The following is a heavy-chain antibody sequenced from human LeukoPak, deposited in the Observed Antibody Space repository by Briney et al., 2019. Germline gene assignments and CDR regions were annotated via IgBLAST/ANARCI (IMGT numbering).Heavy chain of an antibody. J-gene: IGHJ6*03. CDR1: GGSISSYY. Sequence: SETLSLTCTVSGGSISSYYWSWIRQPPGKGLEWIGYIYYSGSTNYNPSLKSRVTISVDTSENQFSLKLTSVTAADTAVYYCATLGRHKINYYYYMDVWGKGTTVTVSS. V-gene: IGHV4-59*12. CDR2: IYYSGST. D-gene: IGHD7-27*01. CDR3: ATLGRHKINYYYYMDV.